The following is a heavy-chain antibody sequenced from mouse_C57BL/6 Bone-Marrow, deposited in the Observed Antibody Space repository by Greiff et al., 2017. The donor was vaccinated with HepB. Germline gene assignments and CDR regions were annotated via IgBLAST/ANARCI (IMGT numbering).Heavy chain of an antibody. CDR3: ARHANWAFAY. D-gene: IGHD4-1*02. J-gene: IGHJ3*01. Sequence: DVKLVESGGGLVQPGGSLKLSCAASGFTFSDYYMYWVRQTPEKRLEWVAYISNGGGSTYYPDTVKGRFTISRDNAKNTLYLQMSRLKSEDTAMYYCARHANWAFAYWGQGTLVTVSA. V-gene: IGHV5-12*01. CDR2: ISNGGGST. CDR1: GFTFSDYY.